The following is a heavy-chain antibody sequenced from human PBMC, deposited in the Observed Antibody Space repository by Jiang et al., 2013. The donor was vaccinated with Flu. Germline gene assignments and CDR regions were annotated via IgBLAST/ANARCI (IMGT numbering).Heavy chain of an antibody. CDR3: AKAEPLLFAFDI. J-gene: IGHJ3*02. D-gene: IGHD1-26*01. CDR2: IFYGGRT. Sequence: GSGLVKPSETLSLTCSVSGDYIRSYAWSWLRQSPGERLEWVASIFYGGRTSFNPSLKSRVTISDDTSKNQVSLKLSSVTAADTALYFCAKAEPLLFAFDIWGRGTWVTVSS. CDR1: GDYIRSYA. V-gene: IGHV4-59*01.